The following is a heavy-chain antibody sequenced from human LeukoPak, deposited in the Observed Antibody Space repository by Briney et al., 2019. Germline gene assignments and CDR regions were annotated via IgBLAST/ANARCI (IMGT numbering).Heavy chain of an antibody. J-gene: IGHJ6*03. D-gene: IGHD3-3*01. Sequence: GASVKVSCKASGYTFTGYYMHWVRQAPGQGLEWMGWINPNSGGTNYAQKFQGRVTMTRDTSINTAYMELSRLTSDDTVVYYCATDPRTTVFGTFRYYYMDVWGEGTTVAVSS. CDR1: GYTFTGYY. CDR3: ATDPRTTVFGTFRYYYMDV. V-gene: IGHV1-2*02. CDR2: INPNSGGT.